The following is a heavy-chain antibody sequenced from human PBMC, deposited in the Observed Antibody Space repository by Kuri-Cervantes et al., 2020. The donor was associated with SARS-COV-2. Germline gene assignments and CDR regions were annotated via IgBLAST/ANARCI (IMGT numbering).Heavy chain of an antibody. D-gene: IGHD2-21*02. V-gene: IGHV3-21*01. J-gene: IGHJ4*02. CDR3: ARAVVVTAMPFGY. Sequence: GESLKISCAASGLTFSSYSMNWVRQAPGKGLEWVSSISSSSSYIYYADSVKGRFTISRDNAKNSLYLQMNSLRAEDTAVYYCARAVVVTAMPFGYWGQGTLVTVSS. CDR2: ISSSSSYI. CDR1: GLTFSSYS.